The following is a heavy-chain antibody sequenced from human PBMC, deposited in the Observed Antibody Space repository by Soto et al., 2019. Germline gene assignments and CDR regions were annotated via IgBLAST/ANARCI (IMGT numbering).Heavy chain of an antibody. J-gene: IGHJ4*02. D-gene: IGHD3-16*01. CDR2: ISSSGSSI. CDR1: GFTFSSYS. V-gene: IGHV3-48*01. Sequence: PGGSLRLSCEVSGFTFSSYSMNWVRQAPGKGLEWVSYISSSGSSIYYADSVKGRFTISRDNAKRSLYLQMNSLRGEDTAVYYCARDSIWAPCDYWGQGTLVTVSS. CDR3: ARDSIWAPCDY.